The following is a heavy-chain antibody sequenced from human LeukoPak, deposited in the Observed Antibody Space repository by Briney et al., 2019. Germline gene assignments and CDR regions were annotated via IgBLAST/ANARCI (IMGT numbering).Heavy chain of an antibody. J-gene: IGHJ3*01. Sequence: SETLSLTCTVSGGSISSGTSFWGWIRLPPGKGPEWIGSFSYSGSTYYNPSLNSPVTISLDTSKSQISLRLTSVTAADTAVYYCARHIAGFSATQGPFDVWGQGTMVTVSS. CDR2: FSYSGST. D-gene: IGHD1-26*01. CDR3: ARHIAGFSATQGPFDV. CDR1: GGSISSGTSF. V-gene: IGHV4-39*01.